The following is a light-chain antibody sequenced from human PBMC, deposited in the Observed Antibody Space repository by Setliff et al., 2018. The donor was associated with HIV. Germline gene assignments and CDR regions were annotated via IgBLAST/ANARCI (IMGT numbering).Light chain of an antibody. CDR3: CSYGGNNNLV. CDR1: RSDVGTYDY. Sequence: QSALTQPASVSGSPGQSIVNACTGTRSDVGTYDYVSWYQQHPGKAPKLMIYEVSKRPSGVPARFSGSKSGNTASLTVSGXQAEDEADYYCCSYGGNNNLVFGGGTQLTVL. CDR2: EVS. V-gene: IGLV2-8*01. J-gene: IGLJ3*02.